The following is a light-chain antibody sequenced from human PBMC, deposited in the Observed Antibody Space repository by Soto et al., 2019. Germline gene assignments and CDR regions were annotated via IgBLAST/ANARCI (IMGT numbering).Light chain of an antibody. J-gene: IGKJ1*01. V-gene: IGKV3-15*01. CDR3: QQYNHWPPGT. CDR1: QNFGSTY. Sequence: PGERATLSCRASQNFGSTYLAWYQQKPGQAPRLLIYDASTRATGIPARFSGSGSGTEFTLTISSLQSEDFAVYYFQQYNHWPPGTFGQGTKVDIK. CDR2: DAS.